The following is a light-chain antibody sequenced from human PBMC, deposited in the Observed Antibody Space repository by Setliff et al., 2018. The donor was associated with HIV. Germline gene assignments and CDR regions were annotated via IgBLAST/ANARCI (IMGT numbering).Light chain of an antibody. CDR1: SSDVGGYNY. CDR3: SSFVAGNSVV. Sequence: ALTQPPSASGSPGQSVTISCTGTSSDVGGYNYVSWYQQHPGKAPKLIIYEVNRRPLGVPARFSVSKSGNTASLTVSGLQAEDEADYHCSSFVAGNSVVFGGGTKVTVL. J-gene: IGLJ2*01. CDR2: EVN. V-gene: IGLV2-8*01.